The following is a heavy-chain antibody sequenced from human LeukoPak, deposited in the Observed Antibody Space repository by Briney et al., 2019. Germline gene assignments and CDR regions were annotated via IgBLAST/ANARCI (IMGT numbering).Heavy chain of an antibody. CDR3: ASQSDP. CDR1: GFTFRRFE. V-gene: IGHV3-48*03. CDR2: ISSSGSTI. J-gene: IGHJ5*02. Sequence: PGGSLRLSLAAPGFTFRRFEMNWVRPAPGKGLEWVSYISSSGSTIYYADSVKGRFTISRDNAKNSLYLQMSSLRAEDTAVYYCASQSDPWGQGTLVTVSS.